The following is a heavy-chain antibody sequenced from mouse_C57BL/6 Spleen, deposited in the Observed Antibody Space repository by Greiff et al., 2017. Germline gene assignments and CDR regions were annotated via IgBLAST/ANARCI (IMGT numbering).Heavy chain of an antibody. J-gene: IGHJ3*01. CDR1: GFSLSTFGMG. Sequence: QVQLKESGPGLLQPSQTLSMTCSFSGFSLSTFGMGVGWIRQPPGKGLEWLAHIWWDDDKYYNPALKSRRTLSKDTSKHHVFLKIVNVDTSDTATYYSSRPYYRNYWIAYWGQGTLVTVSA. V-gene: IGHV8-8*01. CDR3: SRPYYRNYWIAY. D-gene: IGHD2-1*01. CDR2: IWWDDDK.